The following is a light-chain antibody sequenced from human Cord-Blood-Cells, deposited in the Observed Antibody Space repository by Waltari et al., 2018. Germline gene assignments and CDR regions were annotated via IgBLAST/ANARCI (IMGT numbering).Light chain of an antibody. V-gene: IGKV1-27*01. CDR3: QKYNSAPWT. J-gene: IGKJ1*01. CDR1: QGISNY. Sequence: DIQMTQSPSSLSASVGDRVTITCRASQGISNYLAWYQQKPGKVPKLLIYAASTLQSGVPSRFSGSGSGTDFTRTISSLQPEDVATYYCQKYNSAPWTCGQGTKVEIK. CDR2: AAS.